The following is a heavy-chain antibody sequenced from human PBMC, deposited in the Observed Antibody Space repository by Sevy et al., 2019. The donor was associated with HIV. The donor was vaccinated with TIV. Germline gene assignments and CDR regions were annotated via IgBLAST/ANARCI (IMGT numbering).Heavy chain of an antibody. CDR2: IIRSSRTI. CDR1: GFTFRSYS. V-gene: IGHV3-48*01. CDR3: ARAYSGGWQQGAWTDN. J-gene: IGHJ4*02. Sequence: GGSLRLSCAASGFTFRSYSMNWVRQARGKGLEWLSYIIRSSRTIYYAGSVEGRFTISRDNAKNSLYLQMDSLRAEDTGTYYCARAYSGGWQQGAWTDNWGQGTLVTVSS. D-gene: IGHD5-12*01.